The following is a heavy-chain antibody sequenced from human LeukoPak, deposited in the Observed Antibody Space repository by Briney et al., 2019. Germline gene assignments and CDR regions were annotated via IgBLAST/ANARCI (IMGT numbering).Heavy chain of an antibody. D-gene: IGHD5-18*01. CDR1: GFTFDDYA. V-gene: IGHV3-9*01. CDR3: AKDIAKRIQLCYY. Sequence: GGSLRLSCAASGFTFDDYAMHWVRQAPGKGLEWVSGISWNSGSIGYADSVKGRFTISRDNAKNSLYLQMNSLRAEDTALYYCAKDIAKRIQLCYYWGQGTLVTVSS. J-gene: IGHJ4*02. CDR2: ISWNSGSI.